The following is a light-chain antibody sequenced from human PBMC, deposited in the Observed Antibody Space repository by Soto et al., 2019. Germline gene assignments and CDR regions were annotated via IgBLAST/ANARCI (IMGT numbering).Light chain of an antibody. Sequence: QSVLTQPHSASGTPGQRVTISCSGSSSNIGTNSVHWFQQLPGTAPKLLISTTNQRPSGVPVRFSGSKSGTSASLAISGLQSEDEADYYCAAWDDSLNGHVFGTGTKVTVL. V-gene: IGLV1-44*01. CDR3: AAWDDSLNGHV. CDR2: TTN. J-gene: IGLJ1*01. CDR1: SSNIGTNS.